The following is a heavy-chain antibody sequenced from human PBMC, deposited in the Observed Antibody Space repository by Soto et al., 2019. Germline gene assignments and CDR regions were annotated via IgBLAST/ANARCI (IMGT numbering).Heavy chain of an antibody. Sequence: SCTGSGFNFGNYAMSWVRQAPGKGPEWVGFIRSETYGGTPDYAASLRGRFTISRDDSKSIAYLEINSLQTDDTAVYYCTRYYYASSGYYVYWGQGTLVTVSS. J-gene: IGHJ4*02. CDR1: GFNFGNYA. V-gene: IGHV3-49*04. CDR3: TRYYYASSGYYVY. D-gene: IGHD3-22*01. CDR2: IRSETYGGTP.